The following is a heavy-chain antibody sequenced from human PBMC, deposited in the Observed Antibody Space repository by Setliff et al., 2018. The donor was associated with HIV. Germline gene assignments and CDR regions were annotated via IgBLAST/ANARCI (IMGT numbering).Heavy chain of an antibody. D-gene: IGHD3-10*01. CDR2: ISSSGVM. V-gene: IGHV3-48*01. CDR1: GFTFSAYS. CDR3: ARVRLYNNALDY. J-gene: IGHJ4*02. Sequence: PGGSLRLSCAASGFTFSAYSMNWVRQAPGKGLEWISYISSSGVMYYADSVRGRFTLSRDNSKNTLYLQMNSLRPEDTAVYYCARVRLYNNALDYWGQGTLVTVSS.